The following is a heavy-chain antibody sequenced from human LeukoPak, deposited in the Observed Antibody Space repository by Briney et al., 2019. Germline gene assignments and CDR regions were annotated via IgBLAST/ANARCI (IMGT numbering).Heavy chain of an antibody. Sequence: NPSETLSLTCTVSGGSISSRGFYWGWIRQPPGKGLEWIGSIYSSGSTYYNPSLKSRVIISVDTSTNQFSLKLTSVTAADTAVYYCARRALGKTSDYWGQGTLVTVSS. D-gene: IGHD7-27*01. J-gene: IGHJ4*02. CDR2: IYSSGST. CDR1: GGSISSRGFY. V-gene: IGHV4-39*01. CDR3: ARRALGKTSDY.